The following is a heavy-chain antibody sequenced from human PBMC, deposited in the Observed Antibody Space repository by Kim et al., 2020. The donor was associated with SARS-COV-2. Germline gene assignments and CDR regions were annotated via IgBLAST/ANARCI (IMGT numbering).Heavy chain of an antibody. J-gene: IGHJ6*02. D-gene: IGHD3-9*01. Sequence: GGSLRLSCAASGFTFSSYSMNWVRQAPGKGLEWVSSISSSSSYIYYADSVKGRFTISRDNAKNSLYLQMNSLRAEDTAVYYCARDTSTYYDILTGYYVSYYYYGMDVWGQGTTVTVSS. CDR3: ARDTSTYYDILTGYYVSYYYYGMDV. CDR2: ISSSSSYI. V-gene: IGHV3-21*01. CDR1: GFTFSSYS.